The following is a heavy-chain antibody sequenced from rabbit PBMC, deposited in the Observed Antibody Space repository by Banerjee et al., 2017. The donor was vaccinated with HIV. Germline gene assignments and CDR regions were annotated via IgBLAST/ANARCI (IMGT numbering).Heavy chain of an antibody. CDR2: IYASSSDGSSDGS. J-gene: IGHJ6*01. V-gene: IGHV1S45*01. D-gene: IGHD2-1*01. CDR1: GFSFSSRYD. CDR3: ARYRLTYDDPL. Sequence: QEQLEESGGDLVKPEGSLTLTCTASGFSFSSRYDMCWVRQAPGKGPEWIACIYASSSDGSSDGSYYASWAKGRFTISKTSSTTVTLQMTSLTAADTATYFCARYRLTYDDPLWGPGTLVTVS.